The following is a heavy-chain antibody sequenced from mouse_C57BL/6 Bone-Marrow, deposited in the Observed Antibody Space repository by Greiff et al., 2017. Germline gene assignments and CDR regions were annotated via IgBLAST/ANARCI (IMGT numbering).Heavy chain of an antibody. CDR1: GYAFTNYL. CDR3: ARLAGNYDYLDY. V-gene: IGHV1-54*01. Sequence: VQLQQSGAELVRPGTSVKVSCKASGYAFTNYLIEWVKQRPGQGLEWIGVINPGSGGTNYNEKFKGKATLTADKSSSTAYMLLSSLTSDDSAVYFCARLAGNYDYLDYWGQGTTLTVSS. J-gene: IGHJ2*01. D-gene: IGHD2-1*01. CDR2: INPGSGGT.